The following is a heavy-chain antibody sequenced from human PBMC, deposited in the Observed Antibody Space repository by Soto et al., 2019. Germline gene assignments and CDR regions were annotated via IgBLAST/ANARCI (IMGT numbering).Heavy chain of an antibody. Sequence: VQLVQSGAEVKKPGSSVKVSCKASGGTFSNYPFIWVRQAPGQGLDWMGGIIPIFGTTDYGQRFQGRVKITADESTNTAYMELSSLRSYDTAVYYCARGLYCGGGCYSHFDYWGQGTLVTVSS. J-gene: IGHJ4*02. CDR1: GGTFSNYP. D-gene: IGHD2-21*02. CDR2: IIPIFGTT. V-gene: IGHV1-69*01. CDR3: ARGLYCGGGCYSHFDY.